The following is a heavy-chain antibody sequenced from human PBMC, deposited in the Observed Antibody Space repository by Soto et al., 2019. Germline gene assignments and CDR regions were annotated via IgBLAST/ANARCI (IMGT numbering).Heavy chain of an antibody. D-gene: IGHD3-10*01. V-gene: IGHV4-59*01. J-gene: IGHJ4*02. CDR3: ASTDILWFGELLYFDY. CDR2: IYYSGST. Sequence: SETLSLTCTVSGGSISSYYWSWIRQPPGKGLEWIGYIYYSGSTNYNPSLKSRVTISVDTSKNQFSLKLSSVTAADTAVYYCASTDILWFGELLYFDYWGQGTLVTVSS. CDR1: GGSISSYY.